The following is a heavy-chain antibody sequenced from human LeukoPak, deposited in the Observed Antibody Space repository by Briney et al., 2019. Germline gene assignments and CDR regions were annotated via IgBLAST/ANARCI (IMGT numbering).Heavy chain of an antibody. Sequence: PSETLSLTCTVSGGSISSYYWSWIRQPPGKGLEWIGYIYYSGSTNYNPSLKSRVTISVDTSKNQFSLKLNSMTTADTAVYYCTRGAGWLIDYWGQGILVTVSS. CDR1: GGSISSYY. CDR3: TRGAGWLIDY. CDR2: IYYSGST. V-gene: IGHV4-59*01. D-gene: IGHD3-16*01. J-gene: IGHJ4*02.